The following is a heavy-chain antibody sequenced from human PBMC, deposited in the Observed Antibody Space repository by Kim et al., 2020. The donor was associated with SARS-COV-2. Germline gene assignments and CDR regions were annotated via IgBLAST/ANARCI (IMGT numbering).Heavy chain of an antibody. D-gene: IGHD6-19*01. Sequence: KKYSQTFRGRVTITRDTTASTAYMELSSLRSEDTAVYYCARGSGWAFDYWGQGTLVTVAS. CDR2: K. J-gene: IGHJ4*02. V-gene: IGHV1-3*01. CDR3: ARGSGWAFDY.